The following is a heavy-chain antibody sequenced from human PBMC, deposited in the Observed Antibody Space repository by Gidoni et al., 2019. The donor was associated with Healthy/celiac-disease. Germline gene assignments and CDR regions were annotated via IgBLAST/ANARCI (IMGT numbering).Heavy chain of an antibody. Sequence: QVQLVQSGAEVKKPGSSVKVSCTASGGTFSSYAISWVRQAPGQGLEWMGVIIPIFGTANYAQKFQGRVTITADESTSTAYMELSSLRSEDTAVYYCARDWTGYCSGGSCYSPDFDYWGQGTLVTVSS. D-gene: IGHD2-15*01. CDR2: IIPIFGTA. V-gene: IGHV1-69*01. CDR3: ARDWTGYCSGGSCYSPDFDY. CDR1: GGTFSSYA. J-gene: IGHJ4*02.